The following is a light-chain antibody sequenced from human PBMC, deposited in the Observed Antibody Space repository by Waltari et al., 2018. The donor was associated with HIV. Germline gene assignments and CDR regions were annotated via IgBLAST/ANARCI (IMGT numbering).Light chain of an antibody. J-gene: IGKJ3*01. Sequence: DIQMTQSPSSLSASVGDRVTITCQASQDISSYLNWYQQKPGKAPKLLIYDASDLETGVPSRFSGSGSGTDFTFSISSLQPADIATYYCQQYDNVPVTFGPG. CDR2: DAS. CDR1: QDISSY. V-gene: IGKV1-33*01. CDR3: QQYDNVPVT.